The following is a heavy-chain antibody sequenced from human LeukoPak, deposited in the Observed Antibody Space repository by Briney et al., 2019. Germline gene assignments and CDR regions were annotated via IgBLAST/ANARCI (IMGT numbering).Heavy chain of an antibody. CDR1: GFTFRSYW. V-gene: IGHV3-66*01. D-gene: IGHD4-17*01. Sequence: GGSLRLSCAASGFTFRSYWMHWVRQAPGKGLVWVSVIYSGDSAYYADSVKGRFTISRDSSKNTLYLQMNSLRAEDTAVYYCARDKPGNYGYFYYAMDVWGQGTTVTVSS. J-gene: IGHJ6*02. CDR3: ARDKPGNYGYFYYAMDV. CDR2: IYSGDSA.